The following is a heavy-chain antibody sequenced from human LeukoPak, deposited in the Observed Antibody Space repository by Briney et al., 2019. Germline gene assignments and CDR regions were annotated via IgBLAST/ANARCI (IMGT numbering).Heavy chain of an antibody. CDR2: IYHGGST. D-gene: IGHD3-22*01. CDR1: GGSFSASY. CDR3: ARGGSYYDSSGYYFRH. V-gene: IGHV4-34*01. Sequence: KPSETLSLTCVVSGGSFSASYWSWIRQSPGKGLEWIGEIYHGGSTNYNPSLKSRVSISVDTSKNQFSLKLSSVTAADTAVYYRARGGSYYDSSGYYFRHWGQGTLFTVSS. J-gene: IGHJ1*01.